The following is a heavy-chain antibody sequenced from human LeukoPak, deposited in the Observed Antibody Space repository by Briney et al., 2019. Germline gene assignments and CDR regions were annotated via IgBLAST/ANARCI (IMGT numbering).Heavy chain of an antibody. V-gene: IGHV3-21*01. Sequence: GGSLRLSCAASGFTFSSYSMNWVRQAPGKGLEWVSSISSSSSYIYYADSVKGQFTISRDNSKNTLYLQMNSLRSEDTAVYYCARGRGGDGYNWLCYFDYWGQGTLVTVSS. CDR3: ARGRGGDGYNWLCYFDY. D-gene: IGHD5-24*01. CDR2: ISSSSSYI. J-gene: IGHJ4*02. CDR1: GFTFSSYS.